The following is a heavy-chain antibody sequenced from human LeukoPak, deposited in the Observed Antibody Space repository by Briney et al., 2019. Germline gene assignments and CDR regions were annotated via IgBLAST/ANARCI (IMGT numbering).Heavy chain of an antibody. CDR3: ARDSAVYYFDY. CDR2: IIPILGIA. Sequence: VASVKVSCKASGGTFSSYAISWVRRAPGQGLEWMGRIIPILGIANYAQKFQGRVTITADKSTSTAYMGLSSLRSEDTAVYYCARDSAVYYFDYWGQGTLVTVSS. CDR1: GGTFSSYA. J-gene: IGHJ4*02. V-gene: IGHV1-69*04.